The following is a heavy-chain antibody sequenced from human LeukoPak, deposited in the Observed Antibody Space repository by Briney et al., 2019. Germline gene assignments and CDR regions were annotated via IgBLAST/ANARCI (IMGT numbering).Heavy chain of an antibody. Sequence: AGSLRLSCAASGFIFRNHWMSRVRPVPGGALEWVAHIKQDGNEKHYVDSVEGRFTLSRDDSKNSLYLQMNSLRVDDSAVYYCARGPNYGDRVDYFDYWGQGTLVTVSS. V-gene: IGHV3-7*01. CDR3: ARGPNYGDRVDYFDY. J-gene: IGHJ4*02. CDR2: IKQDGNEK. D-gene: IGHD4-17*01. CDR1: GFIFRNHW.